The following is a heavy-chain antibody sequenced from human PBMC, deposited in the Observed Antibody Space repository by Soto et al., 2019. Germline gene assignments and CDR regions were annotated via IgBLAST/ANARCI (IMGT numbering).Heavy chain of an antibody. J-gene: IGHJ4*02. D-gene: IGHD3-22*01. CDR3: SSYYYDSSGDRRFDY. CDR1: GFTFSNAW. Sequence: GSLRLSCAASGFTFSNAWMTWVRQAPGKGLEWVAHIKSKTDGGTTDYAAPVKGRFTISRDDSKNTLYLQMNSLKTEDTAVYYCSSYYYDSSGDRRFDYWGQGTLVTVSS. V-gene: IGHV3-15*01. CDR2: IKSKTDGGTT.